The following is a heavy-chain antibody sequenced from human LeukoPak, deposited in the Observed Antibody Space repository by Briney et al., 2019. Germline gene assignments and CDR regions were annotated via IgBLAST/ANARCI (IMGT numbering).Heavy chain of an antibody. CDR2: INWNGGST. CDR1: GFTFDDYG. J-gene: IGHJ4*02. V-gene: IGHV3-20*04. CDR3: ASSDSSGYEHSY. Sequence: GESLRLSCAAAGFTFDDYGMSWVRQAPGKGLEWVSGINWNGGSTGYADSVKGRFTISRDNAKNSLYLQMNSLRAEDTALYYCASSDSSGYEHSYWAQGTLVTVSS. D-gene: IGHD3-22*01.